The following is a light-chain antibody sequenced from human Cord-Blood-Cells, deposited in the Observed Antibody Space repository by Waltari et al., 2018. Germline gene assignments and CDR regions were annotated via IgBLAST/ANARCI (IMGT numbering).Light chain of an antibody. J-gene: IGKJ3*01. CDR1: QSVLYSSNNKNY. CDR2: WAS. CDR3: QQYYSTPFT. V-gene: IGKV4-1*01. Sequence: DIVMTQSPDSLAVSLGERATINCKSSQSVLYSSNNKNYLAWYKQKPGQPPTLLIYWASTRESGVADRFSGSGSGTDFTLTISSLQAEDVAVYYCQQYYSTPFTFGPGTKVDIK.